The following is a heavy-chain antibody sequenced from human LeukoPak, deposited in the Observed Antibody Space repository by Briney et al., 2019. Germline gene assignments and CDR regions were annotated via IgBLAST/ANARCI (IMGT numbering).Heavy chain of an antibody. V-gene: IGHV4-59*08. J-gene: IGHJ5*02. CDR3: ARSSWQNDIFFDP. CDR1: GGSISSYY. Sequence: PSETLSLTCTVSGGSISSYYWSWIRHPPGKGLEGIGYIYYSGSTNYNPSLKSRVTISVDTSKNQFSLKLSSVTAADTAVYYCARSSWQNDIFFDPWGQGTLVTVSS. CDR2: IYYSGST. D-gene: IGHD2-21*01.